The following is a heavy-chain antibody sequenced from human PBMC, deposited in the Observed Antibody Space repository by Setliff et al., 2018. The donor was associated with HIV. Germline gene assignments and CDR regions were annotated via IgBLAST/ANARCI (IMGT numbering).Heavy chain of an antibody. CDR1: GYTFTNYD. CDR3: ARARTDYYVRGRRSHYCIDV. V-gene: IGHV1-8*02. Sequence: ASVKVSCKPSGYTFTNYDINWVRQAAGQGLEWMGWMNPDSRNTGYAQRFEGSVTMTWDTSISTAYMELNNVKFEDTAVYYCARARTDYYVRGRRSHYCIDVWARGATVTVSS. CDR2: MNPDSRNT. D-gene: IGHD3-10*02. J-gene: IGHJ6*03.